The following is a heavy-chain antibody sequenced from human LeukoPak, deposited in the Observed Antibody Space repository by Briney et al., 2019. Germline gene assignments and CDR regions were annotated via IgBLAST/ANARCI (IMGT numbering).Heavy chain of an antibody. CDR2: IKQDGSEK. V-gene: IGHV3-7*01. D-gene: IGHD3-10*01. CDR3: GGNYYGSGIHTAYYYYYMDV. Sequence: GGSLRLSCAASGFTFSSYWMSWVRQAPGKGLEWVANIKQDGSEKYYVDSVKGRFTISRDNAKNSLYLQMNSLRAEDTAVYYCGGNYYGSGIHTAYYYYYMDVWGKGTTVTVSS. J-gene: IGHJ6*03. CDR1: GFTFSSYW.